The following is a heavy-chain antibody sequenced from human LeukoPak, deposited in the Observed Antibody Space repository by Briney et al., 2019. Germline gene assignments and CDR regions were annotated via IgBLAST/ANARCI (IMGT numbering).Heavy chain of an antibody. J-gene: IGHJ4*02. CDR3: TRNTVAAAGDD. V-gene: IGHV3-30-3*01. CDR1: GFTFSSYA. D-gene: IGHD6-13*01. Sequence: GGSLRLSCAASGFTFSSYAMHWVRQAPGKGLEWVAVISYDGSNKYYADSVKGRFTISRDNSKNTLYLQMNSLRAEDTAVYYCTRNTVAAAGDDWGQGTLVTVSS. CDR2: ISYDGSNK.